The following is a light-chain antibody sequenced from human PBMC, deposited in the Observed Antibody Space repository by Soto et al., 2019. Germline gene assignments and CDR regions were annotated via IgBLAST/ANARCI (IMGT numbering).Light chain of an antibody. CDR3: QQYNEWPLT. V-gene: IGKV3-15*01. J-gene: IGKJ4*01. CDR2: DAS. CDR1: QSITNN. Sequence: IWMTQSPATLSVSPGERATLSCRASQSITNNLAWYQQKPGQAPRLLIYDASTRATGIPARFSGSGSGTEFTLSISRLQSEDFAVYYCQQYNEWPLTFGGGTKVDIK.